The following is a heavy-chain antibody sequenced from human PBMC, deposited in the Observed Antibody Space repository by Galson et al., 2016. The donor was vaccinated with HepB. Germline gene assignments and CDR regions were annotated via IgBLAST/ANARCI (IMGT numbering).Heavy chain of an antibody. Sequence: SLRLSCAASGFTFSSYAMTWVRQAPGKGLQWVSAISATGGTTYYGESVKGRFTISRDNSKNTLYLQMNSLRAEDTAVYYCARGDGPGSYLVDYWGQGTLVTVSS. CDR1: GFTFSSYA. CDR3: ARGDGPGSYLVDY. V-gene: IGHV3-23*01. CDR2: ISATGGTT. J-gene: IGHJ4*02. D-gene: IGHD3-10*01.